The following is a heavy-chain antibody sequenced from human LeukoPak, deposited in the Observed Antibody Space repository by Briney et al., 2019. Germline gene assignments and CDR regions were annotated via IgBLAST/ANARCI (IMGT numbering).Heavy chain of an antibody. Sequence: GGSLRLSCAASGFTFSAYTINWVRQAPGKGLQWVSSIDSSSTYIYYADSVKGRFTISRDNAKNSLYLQMNSLRAEDTAVYYCARDQRKTWSLDYWGQGTLVTVS. D-gene: IGHD2-15*01. CDR2: IDSSSTYI. J-gene: IGHJ4*02. V-gene: IGHV3-21*01. CDR1: GFTFSAYT. CDR3: ARDQRKTWSLDY.